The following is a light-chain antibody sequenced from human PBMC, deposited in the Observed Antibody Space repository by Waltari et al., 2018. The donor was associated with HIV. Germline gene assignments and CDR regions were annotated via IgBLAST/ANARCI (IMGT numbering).Light chain of an antibody. V-gene: IGLV1-40*01. CDR3: QSYDSSVSAWV. CDR1: SSNTGAGYH. J-gene: IGLJ3*02. Sequence: QPVLTQPSSVSEAPGQRVTISCNGGSSNTGAGYHVHWYQQLPGSVPKLLIYRNNNRPSGVPDRFSGFKSGTSASLVITGLRAEDEADYYCQSYDSSVSAWVFGGGTKLTVL. CDR2: RNN.